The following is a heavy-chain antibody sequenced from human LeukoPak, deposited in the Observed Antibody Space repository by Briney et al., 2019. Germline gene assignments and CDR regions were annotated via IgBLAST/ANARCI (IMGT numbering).Heavy chain of an antibody. V-gene: IGHV3-7*01. CDR2: IKQDESEK. J-gene: IGHJ4*02. CDR1: GFTFTHYC. CDR3: ARGGARYFDY. D-gene: IGHD1-26*01. Sequence: GGSLRLSCAASGFTFTHYCMSWVRQAPGKGLEWVANIKQDESEKDYVDSVKGRFTISRDNAKNSLHLQMNSLRAEDTDVYYCARGGARYFDYWGQGALVTVSS.